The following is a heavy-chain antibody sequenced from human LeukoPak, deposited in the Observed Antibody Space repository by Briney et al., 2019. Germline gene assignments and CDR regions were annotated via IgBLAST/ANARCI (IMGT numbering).Heavy chain of an antibody. D-gene: IGHD3-22*01. V-gene: IGHV4-31*03. Sequence: SETLSLTCTVSGGSISSAGYCWSWIRQHPGKGLEWVGYIYSGGSSYYNPSLKSRVTISVDTSNNQFSLRLSSVTAADTAVYYCARALFNYYYRYFDCWGQGTLVTVSS. CDR1: GGSISSAGYC. CDR3: ARALFNYYYRYFDC. CDR2: IYSGGSS. J-gene: IGHJ4*02.